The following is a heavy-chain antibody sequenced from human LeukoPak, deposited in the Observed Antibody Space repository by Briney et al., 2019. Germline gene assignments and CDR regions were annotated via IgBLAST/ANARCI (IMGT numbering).Heavy chain of an antibody. Sequence: SETLSLTCTVSGGSISGSYWSWIRQPPGKGLEWIAYMYNSGSTNYNSSLKSRVTISIDTSKNQFSLKLSSLTAADTAIYYCARGIESYGDYGYWGQGILVTVSS. J-gene: IGHJ4*02. CDR2: MYNSGST. CDR3: ARGIESYGDYGY. D-gene: IGHD4-17*01. V-gene: IGHV4-59*01. CDR1: GGSISGSY.